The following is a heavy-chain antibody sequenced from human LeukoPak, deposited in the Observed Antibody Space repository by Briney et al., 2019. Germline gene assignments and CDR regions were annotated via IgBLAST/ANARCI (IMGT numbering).Heavy chain of an antibody. D-gene: IGHD4-23*01. V-gene: IGHV1-18*01. CDR3: ARDPPQGAVGIDY. J-gene: IGHJ4*02. CDR2: INSYNGNT. CDR1: GYTFTTYG. Sequence: EASVKVSCKASGYTFTTYGISWVRQAPGQGLECMGWINSYNGNTNYAQTFQGRVTMTTDTSTTTAYMELRGLRFDDTAVYYCARDPPQGAVGIDYWGQGTLVTVSS.